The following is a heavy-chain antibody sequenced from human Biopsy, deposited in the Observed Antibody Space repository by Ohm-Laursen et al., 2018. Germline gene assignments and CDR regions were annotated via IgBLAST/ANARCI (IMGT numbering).Heavy chain of an antibody. CDR3: ASAGYNPDWNFDL. CDR2: IYFTGRT. V-gene: IGHV4-59*07. Sequence: SHTLSLTCTVSGGPIDRYYWSWIRQPPGKALEWIGYIYFTGRTSYNPSLKSRVTMSVNTSKKQFSLRLNSSTAADTAVYYCASAGYNPDWNFDLWGRGTRVTVSS. CDR1: GGPIDRYY. J-gene: IGHJ2*01. D-gene: IGHD5-24*01.